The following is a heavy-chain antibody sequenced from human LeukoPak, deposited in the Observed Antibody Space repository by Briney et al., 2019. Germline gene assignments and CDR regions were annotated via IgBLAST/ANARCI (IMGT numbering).Heavy chain of an antibody. Sequence: SETLSLTCTVSGGSISSSSYYWGWIRQPPGKGLEWIGSIYYSGSTYYNPSLKSRVTISVDTSKNQFSLKLSSVTAADTAVYYCARRGSGYSQNYFDYWGQGTLVTVSS. J-gene: IGHJ4*02. D-gene: IGHD3-22*01. CDR2: IYYSGST. CDR1: GGSISSSSYY. CDR3: ARRGSGYSQNYFDY. V-gene: IGHV4-39*01.